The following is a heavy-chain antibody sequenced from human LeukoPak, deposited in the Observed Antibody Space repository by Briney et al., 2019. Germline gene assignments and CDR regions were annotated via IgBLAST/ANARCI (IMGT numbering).Heavy chain of an antibody. V-gene: IGHV1-18*01. CDR1: GYTFTSYG. D-gene: IGHD6-13*01. CDR2: ISAYNGNT. CDR3: ARERGAAAGTSPRDWFDP. J-gene: IGHJ5*02. Sequence: ASVKVSCKASGYTFTSYGISWVRQAPGQGLEWMGWISAYNGNTNYAQKLQGRVTMTTDTSTSTAYTELRSLRSDDTAVYYCARERGAAAGTSPRDWFDPWGQGTLVTVSS.